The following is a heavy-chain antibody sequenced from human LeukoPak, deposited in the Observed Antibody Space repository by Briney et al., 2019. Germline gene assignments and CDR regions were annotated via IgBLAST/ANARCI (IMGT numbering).Heavy chain of an antibody. Sequence: GGSLRLSCAASGFTFSSYSMNWVRQAPGKGLEWVSSISSSSSYIYYADSVKGRFTISRDNAKNSLYLQMNSLRAEDTAVYYCARDEEDTAMVTRHFDYWGQGTLVTVSS. CDR3: ARDEEDTAMVTRHFDY. CDR2: ISSSSSYI. D-gene: IGHD5-18*01. V-gene: IGHV3-21*01. J-gene: IGHJ4*02. CDR1: GFTFSSYS.